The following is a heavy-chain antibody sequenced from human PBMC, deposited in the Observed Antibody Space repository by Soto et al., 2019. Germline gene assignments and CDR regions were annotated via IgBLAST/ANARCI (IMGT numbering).Heavy chain of an antibody. CDR2: ISWNSGSI. CDR1: GFTFDDYA. CDR3: AKAWWYSSSWYGHYSMDV. D-gene: IGHD6-13*01. V-gene: IGHV3-9*01. Sequence: EVQLVESGGGLVQPGRSLRLSCAASGFTFDDYAMHWVRQAPGKGLEWVSGISWNSGSIGYADSVKGRFTISRDNAKNSLYLQMNSLRAEDTALYYCAKAWWYSSSWYGHYSMDVWGQGTTVTVSS. J-gene: IGHJ6*02.